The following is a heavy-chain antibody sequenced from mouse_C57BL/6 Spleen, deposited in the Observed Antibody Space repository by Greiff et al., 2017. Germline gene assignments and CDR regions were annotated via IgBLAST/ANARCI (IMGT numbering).Heavy chain of an antibody. CDR1: GFTFSSYA. Sequence: EVQGVESGGGLVKPGGSLKLSCAASGFTFSSYAMSWVRQTPEKRLEWVATISDGGSYTYYPDNVKGRFTISRDNAKNNLYLQMSHLKPEDTAMYYCARERAEVATNAMDYWGQGTSVTVSS. CDR3: ARERAEVATNAMDY. CDR2: ISDGGSYT. V-gene: IGHV5-4*01. J-gene: IGHJ4*01. D-gene: IGHD1-1*01.